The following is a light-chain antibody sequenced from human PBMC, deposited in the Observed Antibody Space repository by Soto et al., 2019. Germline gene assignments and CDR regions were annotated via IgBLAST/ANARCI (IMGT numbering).Light chain of an antibody. J-gene: IGKJ1*01. CDR1: QSVGSRY. CDR2: GAS. CDR3: QHYGRSPWT. Sequence: EIVLTQSPGTLSLSPGERATLSCRASQSVGSRYLAWYQQKPGQAPRLLIYGASSRATGIPDRFSGSGSGTDFTLTVSRLEPEDFAVYYCQHYGRSPWTVGQGTNVEIK. V-gene: IGKV3-20*01.